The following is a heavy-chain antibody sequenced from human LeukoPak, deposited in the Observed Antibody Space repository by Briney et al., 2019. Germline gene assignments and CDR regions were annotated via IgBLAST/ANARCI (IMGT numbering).Heavy chain of an antibody. CDR2: ISSSSTI. V-gene: IGHV3-48*01. J-gene: IGHJ6*02. D-gene: IGHD6-13*01. CDR1: GFTFSSYS. CDR3: ARSSSSSWAEFYYYYYGMDV. Sequence: GGSLRLSCAASGFTFSSYSMNWVRQAQGKGLERVSYISSSSTIYYADSVKRRFTISRDNAKNSLYLQMNSLRAEDTAVYYCARSSSSSWAEFYYYYYGMDVRGQGTTVTVSS.